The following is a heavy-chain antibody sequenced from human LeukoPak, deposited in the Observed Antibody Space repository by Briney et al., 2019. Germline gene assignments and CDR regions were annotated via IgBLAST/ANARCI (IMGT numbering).Heavy chain of an antibody. V-gene: IGHV3-21*01. CDR1: GFTFSSYS. Sequence: GGSLRLSCAASGFTFSSYSMNWARQAPGKGLEWVSSISSSSSYIYYADSVKGRFTISRDNAKNSLYLQMNSLRAEDTAVYYCARGIAAAGCIDYWGQGTLVTVSS. J-gene: IGHJ4*02. CDR2: ISSSSSYI. CDR3: ARGIAAAGCIDY. D-gene: IGHD6-13*01.